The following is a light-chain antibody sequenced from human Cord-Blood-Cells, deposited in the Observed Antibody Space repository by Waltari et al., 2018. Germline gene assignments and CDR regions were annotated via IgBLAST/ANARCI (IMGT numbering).Light chain of an antibody. V-gene: IGKV3D-20*01. CDR2: DAS. J-gene: IGKJ5*01. CDR3: QQYGSSPPIT. CDR1: QSVSSIY. Sequence: DIVLPQSPATLSLSPGERAPLSCGASQSVSSIYLAWYQQKPGLAPRLLIYDASSRATGIPDRFSGSGSGTDFTLTISSLGPEDFAVYYWQQYGSSPPITFGQGTRLEI.